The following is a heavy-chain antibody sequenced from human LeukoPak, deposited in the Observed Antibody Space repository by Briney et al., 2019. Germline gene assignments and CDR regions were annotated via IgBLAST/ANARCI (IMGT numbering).Heavy chain of an antibody. CDR3: ARVSYDASGVIGLMYV. CDR1: GFTFSDYQ. V-gene: IGHV3-11*01. CDR2: ISSSSSIT. D-gene: IGHD3-22*01. Sequence: GGSLRLSCAASGFTFSDYQMSWVRQAPGKGLECVSYISSSSSITYYTDSVRGRFTISRDNAKQSLSLQMDNLRVEDTAAYYCARVSYDASGVIGLMYVWGQGTTVTVSS. J-gene: IGHJ6*02.